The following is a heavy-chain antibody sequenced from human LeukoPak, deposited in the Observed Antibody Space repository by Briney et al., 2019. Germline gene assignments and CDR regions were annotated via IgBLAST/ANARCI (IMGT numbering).Heavy chain of an antibody. CDR1: GFTLSSYW. V-gene: IGHV3-7*01. Sequence: GGSLRLSCAASGFTLSSYWMSWVRQAPGKGLEWVANIKQDGSEKYYVDSVKGRFTISRDNGKNSLYLQMNSLRAEDTAVYYCARRATTERGHSYGLDYWGQGTLVTVSS. CDR2: IKQDGSEK. D-gene: IGHD5-18*01. CDR3: ARRATTERGHSYGLDY. J-gene: IGHJ4*02.